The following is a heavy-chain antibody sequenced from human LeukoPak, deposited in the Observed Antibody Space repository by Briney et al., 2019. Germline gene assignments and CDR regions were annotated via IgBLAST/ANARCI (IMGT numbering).Heavy chain of an antibody. J-gene: IGHJ4*02. CDR2: IYHSGST. CDR1: GGSISSGDYY. V-gene: IGHV4-30-2*01. Sequence: PSETLSLTCTVSGGSISSGDYYWSWIRQPPGKGLEWIGYIYHSGSTYYNPSLKSRVTISVDRSKNQFSLKLSSVTAADTAVYYCAARRGANDYWGQGTLVTVSS. CDR3: AARRGANDY. D-gene: IGHD1-26*01.